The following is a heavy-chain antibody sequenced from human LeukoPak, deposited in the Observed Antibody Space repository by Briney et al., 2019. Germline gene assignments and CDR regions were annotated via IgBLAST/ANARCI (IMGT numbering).Heavy chain of an antibody. D-gene: IGHD2-15*01. V-gene: IGHV1-2*02. CDR1: GYTFTGYY. CDR2: INPNSGGT. Sequence: ASVKVSCKAPGYTFTGYYMHWVRQAPGQGLEWMGWINPNSGGTNYAQKFQGRVTMTRDTSISTAYMELSRLRSDDTAVYYCARGSCSGGSCYSWFDPWGQGTLVTVSS. J-gene: IGHJ5*02. CDR3: ARGSCSGGSCYSWFDP.